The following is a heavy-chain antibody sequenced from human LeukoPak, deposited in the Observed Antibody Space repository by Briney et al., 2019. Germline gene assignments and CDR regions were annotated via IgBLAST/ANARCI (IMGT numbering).Heavy chain of an antibody. Sequence: GFPRPFCAASGIILSYQGLHRVRQAPGIGLEWVAGMWYDGSREDYADSVKGRFTISRDVSKNTLNLQMNSLRVEDMAMFYCARDLSFGSLDFRGQGTLVTVSS. J-gene: IGHJ4*02. V-gene: IGHV3-33*01. CDR2: MWYDGSRE. CDR3: ARDLSFGSLDF. D-gene: IGHD1-26*01. CDR1: GIILSYQG.